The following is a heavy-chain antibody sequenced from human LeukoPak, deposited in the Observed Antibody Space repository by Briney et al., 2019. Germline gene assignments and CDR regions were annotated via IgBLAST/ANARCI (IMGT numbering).Heavy chain of an antibody. J-gene: IGHJ6*03. CDR1: GYTFTSYG. V-gene: IGHV1-2*02. Sequence: GASVKVSCKASGYTFTSYGISWVRQAPGQGLEWMGWINPNSGGTNYAQKFQGRVTMTRDTSISTAYMELSRLRSDDTAVYYCARRFRYSSGWYDANSYYYYMDVWGKGTTVTISS. CDR2: INPNSGGT. CDR3: ARRFRYSSGWYDANSYYYYMDV. D-gene: IGHD6-19*01.